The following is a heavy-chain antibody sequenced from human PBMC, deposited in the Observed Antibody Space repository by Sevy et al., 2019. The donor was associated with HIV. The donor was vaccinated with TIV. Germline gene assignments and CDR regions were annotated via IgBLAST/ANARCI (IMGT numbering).Heavy chain of an antibody. D-gene: IGHD3-22*01. CDR1: GFTVSSNY. V-gene: IGHV3-66*01. J-gene: IGHJ6*02. CDR2: IDSGGST. CDR3: ARDRYYDASGYYYYYYGMDV. Sequence: GGSLRLSCEASGFTVSSNYMAWVRLAPGKGLEWVSLIDSGGSTYYAYSVKGRFTISRDNAKNTLYLQMNPLRAEDTAVYFCARDRYYDASGYYYYYYGMDVWGQGTTVTVSS.